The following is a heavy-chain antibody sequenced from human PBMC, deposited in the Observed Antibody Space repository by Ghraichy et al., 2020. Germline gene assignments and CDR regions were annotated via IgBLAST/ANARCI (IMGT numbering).Heavy chain of an antibody. J-gene: IGHJ4*02. CDR1: GGSFSGYY. CDR2: INHSGST. CDR3: ARVARRTRPKVVVVITYFEY. V-gene: IGHV4-34*01. Sequence: SQTLSLTCAVYGGSFSGYYWSWIRQPPGKGLEWIGEINHSGSTNYNPSLKSRVTISVDTSKNQFSLKLSSVTAADTAVYYCARVARRTRPKVVVVITYFEYWGQGTLVTVSS. D-gene: IGHD3-22*01.